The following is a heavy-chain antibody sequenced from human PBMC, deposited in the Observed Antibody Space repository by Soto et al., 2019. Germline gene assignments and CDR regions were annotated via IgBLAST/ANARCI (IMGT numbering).Heavy chain of an antibody. Sequence: QVQLVQSGAEVKTPGSSVKVSCKASGGTFSSFLMGWVRQAPGQGLEWMGGIIPVFGTATYAEKFQGRVTITAGDSTSTVYMELSGLKSEDMAVYYCILDCTSMSCYGYLGVDVWGQGTTVTVSS. CDR2: IIPVFGTA. CDR1: GGTFSSFL. V-gene: IGHV1-69*01. D-gene: IGHD2-2*01. J-gene: IGHJ6*02. CDR3: ILDCTSMSCYGYLGVDV.